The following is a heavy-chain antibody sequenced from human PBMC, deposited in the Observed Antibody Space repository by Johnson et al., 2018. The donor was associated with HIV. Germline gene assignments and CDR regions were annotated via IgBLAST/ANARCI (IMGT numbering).Heavy chain of an antibody. D-gene: IGHD6-13*01. CDR2: ISSSGSTI. V-gene: IGHV3-11*04. Sequence: QVQLVESGGGLVQPGRSLRLSCAASGFTFSDYYMSWIRQAPGKGLEWVSYISSSGSTIYYADSVKGRFTISRDNSKNTLYLQMNSLRAEDTAVYYCARGGEYSSSLYAFDIWGQGTMVTVSS. CDR3: ARGGEYSSSLYAFDI. CDR1: GFTFSDYY. J-gene: IGHJ3*02.